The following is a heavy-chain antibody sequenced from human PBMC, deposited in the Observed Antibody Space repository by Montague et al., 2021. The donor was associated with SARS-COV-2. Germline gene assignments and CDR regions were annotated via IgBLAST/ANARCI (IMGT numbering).Heavy chain of an antibody. CDR2: INDGGSV. CDR3: ARTSKMDDYVWGSYRFTAFDT. CDR1: GGSFSGYF. D-gene: IGHD3-16*02. V-gene: IGHV4-34*01. Sequence: SETLSLTCGVYGGSFSGYFWTWIRQPPGKGLEWIGEINDGGSVTYNPSLKSRLTTSVDTSKKQFSLNLTSVAAADMAVYYCARTSKMDDYVWGSYRFTAFDTWSQGTMVIVSS. J-gene: IGHJ3*02.